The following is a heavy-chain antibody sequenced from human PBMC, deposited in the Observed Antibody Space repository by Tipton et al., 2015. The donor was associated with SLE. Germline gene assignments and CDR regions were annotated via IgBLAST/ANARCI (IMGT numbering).Heavy chain of an antibody. CDR3: AREILGITMVRGVRGAFDI. J-gene: IGHJ3*02. V-gene: IGHV4-39*07. CDR2: IYYSGST. D-gene: IGHD3-10*01. Sequence: TLSLTCTVSGGSLSSSSYYWGWIRQPPGKGLEWIGRIYYSGSTNYNPSLKSRVTISVDTSKNQFSLTLSSVTAADTAVYYCAREILGITMVRGVRGAFDIWGQGTMVTVSS. CDR1: GGSLSSSSYY.